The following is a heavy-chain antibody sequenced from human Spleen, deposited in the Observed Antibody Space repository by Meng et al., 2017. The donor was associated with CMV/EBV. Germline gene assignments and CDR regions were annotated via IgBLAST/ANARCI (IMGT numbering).Heavy chain of an antibody. V-gene: IGHV1-2*02. CDR1: GYTFTGYY. D-gene: IGHD6-13*01. CDR2: INPNSGGT. J-gene: IGHJ5*02. Sequence: VQLVQAGAEVKKPGASVKVSCKASGYTFTGYYMHWVRQAPGQGLEWMGWINPNSGGTNYAQKFQGRVTMTRDTSISTAYMELSRLRSDDTAVYYCARDQSYSSSWYNWFDPWGQGTLVTVSS. CDR3: ARDQSYSSSWYNWFDP.